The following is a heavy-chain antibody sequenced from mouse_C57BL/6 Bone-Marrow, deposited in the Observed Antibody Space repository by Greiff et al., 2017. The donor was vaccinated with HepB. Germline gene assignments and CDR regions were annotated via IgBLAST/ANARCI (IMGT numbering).Heavy chain of an antibody. V-gene: IGHV1-55*01. CDR3: AIRETYWDGGYYFDD. CDR2: IYPGSGST. Sequence: VQLQQPGAELVKPGASVKMSCKASGYTFTSYWITWVKQRPGQGLEWIGDIYPGSGSTNYNEKFKSKATLTVDTSSSTAYMQLSSLTSEDSAVYYCAIRETYWDGGYYFDDWGQGTTLTVSS. D-gene: IGHD4-1*01. J-gene: IGHJ2*01. CDR1: GYTFTSYW.